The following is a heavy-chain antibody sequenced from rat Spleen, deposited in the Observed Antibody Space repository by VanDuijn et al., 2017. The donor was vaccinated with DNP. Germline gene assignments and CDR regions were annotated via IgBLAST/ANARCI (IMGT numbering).Heavy chain of an antibody. Sequence: EVQLVESGGGLVQPGRSLKLSCAVSRITFSDHNMAWVRQAPKKGLEWVATISYDGSDTYYRDSVKGRFTISRDNAKSTLYLQMDSLRSEDTAAYYCAGRPPPTRGPFDYWGQGVMVTVSS. J-gene: IGHJ2*01. CDR1: RITFSDHN. CDR2: ISYDGSDT. CDR3: AGRPPPTRGPFDY. D-gene: IGHD1-4*01. V-gene: IGHV5-7*01.